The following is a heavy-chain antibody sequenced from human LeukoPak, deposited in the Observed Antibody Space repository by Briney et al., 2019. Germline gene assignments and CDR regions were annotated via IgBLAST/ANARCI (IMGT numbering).Heavy chain of an antibody. CDR1: GFTFSSYW. D-gene: IGHD3-3*01. CDR3: ARDIHRYYGDY. V-gene: IGHV3-7*01. Sequence: PGGSLRLSCAASGFTFSSYWMSLVRQTPGKGLEWVANIKQDGREKYYVDSVKGRFSISRDNARNSVYLQMNSLRAEDTAVYYCARDIHRYYGDYWGQGALVIVSS. CDR2: IKQDGREK. J-gene: IGHJ4*02.